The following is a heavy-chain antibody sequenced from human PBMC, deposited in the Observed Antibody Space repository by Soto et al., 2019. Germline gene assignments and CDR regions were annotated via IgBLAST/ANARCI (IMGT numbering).Heavy chain of an antibody. CDR1: GFTFDDYT. CDR2: ISWDGGST. V-gene: IGHV3-43*01. J-gene: IGHJ4*02. CDR3: AKDFWARFGELYLDY. Sequence: GGSLRLSCAASGFTFDDYTMHWVRQAPGKGLEWVSLISWDGGSTYYADSVKGRFTISRDNSKNSLYLQMNSLRTEDTALYYCAKDFWARFGELYLDYWGQGTLVTVSS. D-gene: IGHD3-10*01.